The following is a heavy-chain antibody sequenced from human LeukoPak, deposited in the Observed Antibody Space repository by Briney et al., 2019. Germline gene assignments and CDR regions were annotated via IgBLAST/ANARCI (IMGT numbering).Heavy chain of an antibody. CDR3: ARGNVLRYFDWLSLFDY. V-gene: IGHV4-59*11. CDR2: IYYSGST. Sequence: PSETLSLTCTVSGGSISSHYWSWIRQSPGKGLEWIGYIYYSGSTNYNPSLKSRVTISVDTSKNQFSLKLSSVTAADTAVYYCARGNVLRYFDWLSLFDYWGQGTLVTVSS. J-gene: IGHJ4*02. D-gene: IGHD3-9*01. CDR1: GGSISSHY.